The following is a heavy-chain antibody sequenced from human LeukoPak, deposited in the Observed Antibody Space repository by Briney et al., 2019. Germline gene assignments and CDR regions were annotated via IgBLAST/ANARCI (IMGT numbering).Heavy chain of an antibody. V-gene: IGHV3-21*01. CDR1: GFTFSSYS. D-gene: IGHD3-22*01. J-gene: IGHJ4*02. Sequence: GGSLRLSCAASGFTFSSYSMNWVRQAPGKGLEWVSSISSSSSYIYYADSVKGRFTISRNNAKNALYLQMNSLRAEDTAVYYCASAYYYDSSPHDYWGQGTLVTVSS. CDR3: ASAYYYDSSPHDY. CDR2: ISSSSSYI.